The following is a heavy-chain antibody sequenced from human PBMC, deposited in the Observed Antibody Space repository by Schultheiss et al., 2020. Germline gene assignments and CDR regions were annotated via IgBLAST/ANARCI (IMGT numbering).Heavy chain of an antibody. J-gene: IGHJ4*02. CDR3: ATSFSYASCYNEYYFEY. Sequence: GGSLRLSCAASGFTFSSYGMIWFRQAPGKGLEWVSTVSGSGYSTYYADSVKGRFTISRDNSKNTLYLQMHSLGADDTALYYFATSFSYASCYNEYYFEYWGQGTLLTVSS. D-gene: IGHD2-2*02. V-gene: IGHV3-23*01. CDR2: VSGSGYST. CDR1: GFTFSSYG.